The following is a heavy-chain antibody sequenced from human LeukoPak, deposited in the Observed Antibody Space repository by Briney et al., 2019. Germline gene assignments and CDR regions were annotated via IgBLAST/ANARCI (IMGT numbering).Heavy chain of an antibody. CDR2: MSSDGTNQ. V-gene: IGHV3-30*04. J-gene: IGHJ4*02. Sequence: PGGSLRLSCAASGFTLRNYAMHWVRQAPGKGLEGVSVMSSDGTNQHYVDSVKSRFTISRDTSKNTVFLQMDSLRVEDTAMYYCARPYFCSSSTCSYGLAYWGKGTLVTVSS. CDR1: GFTLRNYA. D-gene: IGHD2-2*01. CDR3: ARPYFCSSSTCSYGLAY.